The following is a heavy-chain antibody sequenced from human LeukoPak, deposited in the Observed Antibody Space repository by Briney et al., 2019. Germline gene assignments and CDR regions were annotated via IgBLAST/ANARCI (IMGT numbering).Heavy chain of an antibody. J-gene: IGHJ4*02. D-gene: IGHD5-18*01. Sequence: GGSLRLSCAASGFMFSGYSMDWVRQAPGKGLEWVSYISSSGGDTHHTDSVKGRFTISRDNAKNSLYLQMNSLRAEDTAVYYCARGRQGYHFDYWGQGALVTVSS. V-gene: IGHV3-48*01. CDR3: ARGRQGYHFDY. CDR1: GFMFSGYS. CDR2: ISSSGGDT.